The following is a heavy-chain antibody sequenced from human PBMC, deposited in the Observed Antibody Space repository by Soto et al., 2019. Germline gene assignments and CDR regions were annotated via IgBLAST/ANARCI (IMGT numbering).Heavy chain of an antibody. CDR2: FLPLCGTK. V-gene: IGHV1-69*13. CDR3: ARDHWDYARSAYQLQF. D-gene: IGHD3-22*01. CDR1: GVTFNNSA. J-gene: IGHJ1*01. Sequence: SVKVCGKASGVTFNNSAFSWVRQAPGQGLEWMGGFLPLCGTKNHAQKFQGRLSITADESTSTAYMHLSSLRSEDTAIYYCARDHWDYARSAYQLQFWGEGTLVSVSP.